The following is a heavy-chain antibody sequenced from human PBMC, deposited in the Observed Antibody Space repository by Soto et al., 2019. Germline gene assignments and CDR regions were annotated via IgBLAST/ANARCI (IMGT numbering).Heavy chain of an antibody. CDR3: ARSWSGSTSGRVDV. D-gene: IGHD3-3*01. CDR2: INWDGYSI. CDR1: GFKFDDHV. J-gene: IGHJ6*02. V-gene: IGHV3-9*01. Sequence: GGSLRLSCVASGFKFDDHVMHWVRQVPGKGLEWVGHINWDGYSIGYGDSVRGRFTISRDNAENTLYLQMNSLRPEDTALYYCARSWSGSTSGRVDVWGRGTTVTVSS.